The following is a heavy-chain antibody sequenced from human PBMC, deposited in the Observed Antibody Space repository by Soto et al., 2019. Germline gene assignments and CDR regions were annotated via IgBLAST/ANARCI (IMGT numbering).Heavy chain of an antibody. CDR1: SGSISSNNW. J-gene: IGHJ4*02. D-gene: IGHD5-12*01. CDR2: IYHRGNT. V-gene: IGHV4-4*02. CDR3: ARSPYSRIYYRGYYFDY. Sequence: QVQLQESGPGLVKPSGTLSLTCAVSSGSISSNNWWSWVRQPPRKGLEWIGEIYHRGNTNYNPSLQSRVTISVDKSKNQFALKLTSVTAADTAVYYCARSPYSRIYYRGYYFDYWGQGTLVTVSS.